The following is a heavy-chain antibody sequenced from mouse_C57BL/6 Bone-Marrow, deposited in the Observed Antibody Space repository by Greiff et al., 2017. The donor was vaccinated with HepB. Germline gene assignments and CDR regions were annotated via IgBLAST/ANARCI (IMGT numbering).Heavy chain of an antibody. Sequence: VQLQQSGPELVKPGASVKISCKASGYTFTDYYMNWVKQSHGKSLEWIGDINPNNGGTSYNQKFKGKATLTVDKSSSTAYMELRSLTSEDSAVYYCARRGITTVVVDYWGQGTTLTVSS. CDR2: INPNNGGT. J-gene: IGHJ2*01. V-gene: IGHV1-26*01. CDR3: ARRGITTVVVDY. D-gene: IGHD1-1*01. CDR1: GYTFTDYY.